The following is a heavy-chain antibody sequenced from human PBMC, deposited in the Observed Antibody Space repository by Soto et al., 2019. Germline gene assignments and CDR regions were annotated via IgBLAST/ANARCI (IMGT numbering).Heavy chain of an antibody. J-gene: IGHJ4*02. CDR1: GASVSSGSHY. V-gene: IGHV4-61*01. CDR2: IYFSGST. CDR3: ARDRVTPASTLEF. Sequence: SETLSLTCNVSGASVSSGSHYWSWIRQPPGKGLEWIGHIYFSGSTKYNPSLKSRVTISVDMSKNQFSLRVISVTAADTAVYYCARDRVTPASTLEFWGPGTLLTVSS. D-gene: IGHD2-15*01.